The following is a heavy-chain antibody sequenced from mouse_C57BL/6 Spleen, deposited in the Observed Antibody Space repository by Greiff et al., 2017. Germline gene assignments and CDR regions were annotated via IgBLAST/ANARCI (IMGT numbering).Heavy chain of an antibody. CDR2: IYPRDGST. V-gene: IGHV1-85*01. CDR3: ARGVRRGAYYYAMDY. CDR1: GYTFTSYD. J-gene: IGHJ4*01. Sequence: QVQLQQSGPELVKPGASVKLSCKASGYTFTSYDINWVKQRPGQGLEWIGWIYPRDGSTKYNEKFKGKATLTVDTSSSTAYMELHSLTSEDSAVYFGARGVRRGAYYYAMDYWGQGTSVTVSS. D-gene: IGHD2-14*01.